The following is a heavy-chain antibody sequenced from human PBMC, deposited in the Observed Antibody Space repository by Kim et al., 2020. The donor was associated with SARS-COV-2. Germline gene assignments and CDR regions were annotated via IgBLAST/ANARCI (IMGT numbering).Heavy chain of an antibody. V-gene: IGHV3-74*01. Sequence: GGSLRLSCEASGFTFSSYWMNWVRQGPGKGLVWVSRIKSDGSDTHYADSVKGRFTISRDNVKNTLHLQLNSLGVEDTAIYYCARGSFQQGFDPWGQGTLVPVSS. CDR1: GFTFSSYW. CDR2: IKSDGSDT. D-gene: IGHD6-13*01. J-gene: IGHJ5*02. CDR3: ARGSFQQGFDP.